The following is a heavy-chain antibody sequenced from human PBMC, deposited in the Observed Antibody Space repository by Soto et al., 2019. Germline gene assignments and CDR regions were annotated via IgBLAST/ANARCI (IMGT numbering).Heavy chain of an antibody. J-gene: IGHJ6*02. CDR1: GGSISSSSYY. V-gene: IGHV4-39*07. CDR3: ARGAIVVVPAAIRGGYYYGMDV. Sequence: PSETLSLTCTVSGGSISSSSYYWSWIRQPPGKGLEWIGEINHSGSTNYNPSLKSRVTISVDTSKNQFSLKLSSVTAADTAVYYCARGAIVVVPAAIRGGYYYGMDVWGQGTTVTVSS. D-gene: IGHD2-2*01. CDR2: INHSGST.